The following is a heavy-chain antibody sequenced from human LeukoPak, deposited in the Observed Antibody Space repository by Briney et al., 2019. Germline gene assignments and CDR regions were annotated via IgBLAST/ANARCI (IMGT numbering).Heavy chain of an antibody. CDR1: GFTFSSYD. Sequence: AGGSLRLSCAASGFTFSSYDMHWVRRATGKGLEWVSAIGTAGDTYYPGSVKGRFTISRENAKNSLYLQMNSLRAGDTAVYYCARVGITGTFDYWGQGTLVTVSS. CDR3: ARVGITGTFDY. J-gene: IGHJ4*02. CDR2: IGTAGDT. V-gene: IGHV3-13*01. D-gene: IGHD1-7*01.